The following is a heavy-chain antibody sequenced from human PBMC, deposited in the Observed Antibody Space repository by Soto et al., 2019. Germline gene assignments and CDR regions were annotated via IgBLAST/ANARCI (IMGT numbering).Heavy chain of an antibody. Sequence: GSLRLSCAASGFTFSSYGMHWVRQAPGKGLEWVAVISYDGSNKYYADSVKGRFTISRDNSKNTLYLQMNSLRAEDTAVYYCAKDLDRVVVPAAIRYWGQGTLVTVSS. V-gene: IGHV3-30*18. J-gene: IGHJ4*02. CDR2: ISYDGSNK. CDR1: GFTFSSYG. CDR3: AKDLDRVVVPAAIRY. D-gene: IGHD2-2*02.